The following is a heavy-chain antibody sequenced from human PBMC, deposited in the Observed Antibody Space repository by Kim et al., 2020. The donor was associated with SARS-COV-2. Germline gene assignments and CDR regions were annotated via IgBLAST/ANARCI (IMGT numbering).Heavy chain of an antibody. CDR2: SSYI. V-gene: IGHV3-21*01. Sequence: SSYIYYAESVKGRFTISGDNAKNSLYLQMNSLRAEDTAVYYCARGTWFDPWGQGTLVTVSS. J-gene: IGHJ5*02. CDR3: ARGTWFDP.